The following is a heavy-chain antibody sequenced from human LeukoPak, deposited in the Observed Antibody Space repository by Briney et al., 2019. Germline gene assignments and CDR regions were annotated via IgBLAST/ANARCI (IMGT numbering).Heavy chain of an antibody. CDR2: IYYSGNT. J-gene: IGHJ3*02. CDR1: GGSISSSSYY. D-gene: IGHD4-23*01. Sequence: PSETLSLTCAVSGGSISSSSYYWGWIRQPPGKGLEWIGSIYYSGNTYYTPSLKSRVTMSVDTSKNQFSLKLSSVTAADTAVYYCAGFAGGWPDAFDIWGQGTMVTVSS. V-gene: IGHV4-39*01. CDR3: AGFAGGWPDAFDI.